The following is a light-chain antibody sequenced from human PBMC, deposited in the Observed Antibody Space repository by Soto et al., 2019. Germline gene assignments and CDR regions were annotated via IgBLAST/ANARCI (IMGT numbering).Light chain of an antibody. CDR3: LLYYGGSWV. V-gene: IGLV7-43*01. CDR2: NTN. Sequence: QAVVTQEPSLTVSPGGTVTLTCASSTGAVTTGYYPSWFQHKPGHAPRALISNTNDKHSWTPARLSGSLLGDKAALTLSGVQPEDEAEYYCLLYYGGSWVFGGGTKLTVL. CDR1: TGAVTTGYY. J-gene: IGLJ3*02.